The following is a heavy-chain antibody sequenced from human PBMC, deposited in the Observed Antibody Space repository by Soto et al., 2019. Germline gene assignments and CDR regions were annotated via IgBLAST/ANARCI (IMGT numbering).Heavy chain of an antibody. CDR3: KSVPKCYYMDL. CDR2: IKSDGTSP. Sequence: EMQLVESGGDLVQPGGSLRLSCATSGFTFSSYWLHWVRQAPGKGLVWVSRIKSDGTSPTYADSVKGRFTISRDDAKNTLNLQKSGLRDEDTAVYFCKSVPKCYYMDLWGKGTTVTVSS. J-gene: IGHJ6*03. V-gene: IGHV3-74*01. D-gene: IGHD6-6*01. CDR1: GFTFSSYW.